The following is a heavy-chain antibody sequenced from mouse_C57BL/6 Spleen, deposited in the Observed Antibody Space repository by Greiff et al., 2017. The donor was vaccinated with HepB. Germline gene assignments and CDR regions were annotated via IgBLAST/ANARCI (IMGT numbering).Heavy chain of an antibody. CDR2: IDPNSGGT. CDR3: ARWGHSDYAMDY. D-gene: IGHD3-1*01. Sequence: QVQLKQPGAELVKPGASVKLSCKASGYTFTSYWMHWVKQRPGRGLEWIGRIDPNSGGTKYNEKFKRKATLTVDKPSSTAYMQVSSLTSEDSAVYYCARWGHSDYAMDYWGQGASVTVAS. V-gene: IGHV1-72*01. CDR1: GYTFTSYW. J-gene: IGHJ4*01.